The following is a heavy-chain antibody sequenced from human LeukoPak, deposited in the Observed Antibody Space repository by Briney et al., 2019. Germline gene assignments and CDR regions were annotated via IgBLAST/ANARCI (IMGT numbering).Heavy chain of an antibody. J-gene: IGHJ4*02. CDR2: ISSSGSTI. Sequence: GGSLRLSCAASGFTFSSYSMNWVRQAPGKGLEWVSYISSSGSTIYYADSVKGRFTISRDNAKNSLYLQMNSLRAEDTAVYYCARDLNTAMVIFDYWGQGTLVTVSS. D-gene: IGHD5-18*01. CDR3: ARDLNTAMVIFDY. CDR1: GFTFSSYS. V-gene: IGHV3-48*04.